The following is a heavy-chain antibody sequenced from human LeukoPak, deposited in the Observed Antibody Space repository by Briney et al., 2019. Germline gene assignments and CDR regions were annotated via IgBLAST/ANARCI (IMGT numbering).Heavy chain of an antibody. D-gene: IGHD3-10*01. CDR2: IYYNGRT. CDR3: AREGRGEDWFDP. V-gene: IGHV4-39*02. CDR1: GDSINNNNYY. J-gene: IGHJ5*02. Sequence: SETLSLTCTVSGDSINNNNYYWGWIRQPPGKGLEWIGNIYYNGRTYYSPSLKSRGTISVDTSNNQFSLKLSSVTAADTAVYYCAREGRGEDWFDPWGQGTLVTVSS.